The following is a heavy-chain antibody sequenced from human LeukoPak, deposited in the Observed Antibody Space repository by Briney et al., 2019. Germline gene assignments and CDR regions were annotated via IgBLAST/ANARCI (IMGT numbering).Heavy chain of an antibody. V-gene: IGHV4-61*02. CDR3: ARGGDPIVVVPAALTDWFDP. J-gene: IGHJ5*02. D-gene: IGHD2-2*01. CDR2: IYTSGST. Sequence: SETLSLTCTVSGGSISSGSYYWSWIRQPAGKGLEWIGRIYTSGSTNYNPSLKSRVTISIPTFQNQFSLRLRSVTAADTAVYYCARGGDPIVVVPAALTDWFDPWGQGTLVTVSS. CDR1: GGSISSGSYY.